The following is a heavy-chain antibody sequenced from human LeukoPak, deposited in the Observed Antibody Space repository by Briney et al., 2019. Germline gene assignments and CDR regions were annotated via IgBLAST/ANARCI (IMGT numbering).Heavy chain of an antibody. CDR1: GFIFSDHY. J-gene: IGHJ3*02. D-gene: IGHD1-26*01. CDR3: ASPVGATTVRAFDI. CDR2: TRNEANIYTT. V-gene: IGHV3-72*01. Sequence: GGSLRLSCAASGFIFSDHYMDWVRQAPGKGLEWVGRTRNEANIYTTKYAASVKGRFTISRDDSKNSLYLQMNSLKTKDTAVYYCASPVGATTVRAFDIWGQGTMVTVSS.